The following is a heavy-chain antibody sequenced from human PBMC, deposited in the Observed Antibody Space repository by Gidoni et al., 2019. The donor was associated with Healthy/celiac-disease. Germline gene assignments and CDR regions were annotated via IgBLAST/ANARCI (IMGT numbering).Heavy chain of an antibody. CDR2: ISWNSGSI. CDR3: AKGVAEGQQLAVKALTDAFDI. J-gene: IGHJ3*02. CDR1: GFTFYDYA. V-gene: IGHV3-9*01. Sequence: EVQLVESGGGLVQPGRSLRLSCAASGFTFYDYAMHWVRQAPGKGLEGVSGISWNSGSIGYADSVKGRFTISRDNAKNSLYLQMNSLRAEDTALYYCAKGVAEGQQLAVKALTDAFDIWGQGTMVTVSS. D-gene: IGHD6-13*01.